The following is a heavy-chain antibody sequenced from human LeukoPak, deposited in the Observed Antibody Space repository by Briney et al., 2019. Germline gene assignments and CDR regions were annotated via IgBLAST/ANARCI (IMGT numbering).Heavy chain of an antibody. CDR2: IYYSGST. CDR3: ARSSYYDILTGYYRPFDY. Sequence: TLSLTCTVSGGSISSGGYYWSWIRQHPGKGLEWIGYIYYSGSTYYNPSLKSRVTISVDTSKNQFSLKLSSVTAADTAVYYCARSSYYDILTGYYRPFDYWGQGTLVTVSS. V-gene: IGHV4-31*03. D-gene: IGHD3-9*01. J-gene: IGHJ4*02. CDR1: GGSISSGGYY.